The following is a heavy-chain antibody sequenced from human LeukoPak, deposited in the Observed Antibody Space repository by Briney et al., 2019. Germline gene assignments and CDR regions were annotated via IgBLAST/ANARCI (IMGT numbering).Heavy chain of an antibody. V-gene: IGHV7-4-1*02. D-gene: IGHD3-22*01. CDR3: ARSGYYYDSSGYYGD. CDR1: GYTFTSYA. Sequence: GASVKVSCKASGYTFTSYAMNWVRQAPGQGLEWLGWINPNTGNPTYAQAFAGRFVISLDTTVSTAYLQISSLKAEDTAVYYCARSGYYYDSSGYYGDWGQGTLVTVSS. J-gene: IGHJ4*02. CDR2: INPNTGNP.